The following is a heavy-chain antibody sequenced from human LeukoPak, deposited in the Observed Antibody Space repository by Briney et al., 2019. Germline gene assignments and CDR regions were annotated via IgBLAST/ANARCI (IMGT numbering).Heavy chain of an antibody. Sequence: GGSLRLSCAASGFAVSNNYMTWVRQAPGRELEWVSVIYSDGNTYYADSVKGRFTISRDNSKNTLYLQMNSLRAEDTAVYYCARGYCSGGSCSTFDYWGQGALVTVSS. CDR1: GFAVSNNY. J-gene: IGHJ4*02. D-gene: IGHD2-15*01. CDR3: ARGYCSGGSCSTFDY. V-gene: IGHV3-53*01. CDR2: IYSDGNT.